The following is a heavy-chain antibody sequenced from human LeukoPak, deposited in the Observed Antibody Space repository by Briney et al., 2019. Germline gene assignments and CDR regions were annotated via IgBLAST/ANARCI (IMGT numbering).Heavy chain of an antibody. CDR3: RFLEWTSYYFDY. CDR1: GVSVSDYY. CDR2: IYYTGT. V-gene: IGHV4-59*02. J-gene: IGHJ4*02. D-gene: IGHD3-3*01. Sequence: SETLSLTCTVSGVSVSDYYWSWIRQSPGKGLEWIGYIYYTGTSYNPSLKSRVTISADTSKNQFSLKLSSVTAADTAVYYCRFLEWTSYYFDYWGQGTLVTVSS.